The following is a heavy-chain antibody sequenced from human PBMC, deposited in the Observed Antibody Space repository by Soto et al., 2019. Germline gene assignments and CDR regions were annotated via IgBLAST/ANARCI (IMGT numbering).Heavy chain of an antibody. CDR3: ATARVYSGYDLDY. V-gene: IGHV4-59*01. CDR1: GGSISSYY. D-gene: IGHD5-12*01. Sequence: SETLSLTCTVSGGSISSYYWSWIRQPPGKGLEWIGYIYYSGSTNYNPSLKSRVTISVDTSKNQFSLKLSSVTAADTAAYYCATARVYSGYDLDYWGQGTLVTVSS. CDR2: IYYSGST. J-gene: IGHJ4*02.